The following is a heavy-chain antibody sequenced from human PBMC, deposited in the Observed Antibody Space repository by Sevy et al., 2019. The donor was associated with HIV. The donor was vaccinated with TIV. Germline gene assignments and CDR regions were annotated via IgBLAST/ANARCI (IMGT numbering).Heavy chain of an antibody. Sequence: SDTLSLTCTVSGGSISSYYWSWIRQPPGKGLEWIGYIYYSGSTNYNPSLKSRVTISVDTSKNQFSLKLSSVTAADTAVYYCARHNKHYDFWSDLNWFDPWGQGTLVTVS. CDR1: GGSISSYY. J-gene: IGHJ5*02. V-gene: IGHV4-59*08. CDR3: ARHNKHYDFWSDLNWFDP. D-gene: IGHD3-3*01. CDR2: IYYSGST.